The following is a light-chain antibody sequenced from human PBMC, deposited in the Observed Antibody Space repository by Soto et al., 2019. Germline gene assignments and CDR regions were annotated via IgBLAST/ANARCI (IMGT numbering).Light chain of an antibody. CDR2: DVS. CDR3: SSYTTSSPLGV. Sequence: QSVLTQPASVSGSPGQSITISCNGTSSDVGCYEYVSWYQQHPGKAPKRIIYDVSDRPSGVSNRFSGSKSGNTASLAISGLQAEDEADYYCSSYTTSSPLGVFGTGTKVTVL. CDR1: SSDVGCYEY. J-gene: IGLJ1*01. V-gene: IGLV2-14*03.